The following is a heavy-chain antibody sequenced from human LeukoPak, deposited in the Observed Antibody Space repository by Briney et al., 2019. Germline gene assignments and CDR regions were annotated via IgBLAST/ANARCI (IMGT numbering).Heavy chain of an antibody. D-gene: IGHD2-2*01. V-gene: IGHV1-2*02. CDR3: ARGPPYCSSTSCRFFDY. Sequence: ASVKVSCKASGYTFTGYYMHWARQAPGQGLGWMGWINPNSGGTNYAQKFQGRVTMTRDTSISTAYMELSRLRSDDTAVYYCARGPPYCSSTSCRFFDYWGQGTLVTVSS. CDR2: INPNSGGT. CDR1: GYTFTGYY. J-gene: IGHJ4*02.